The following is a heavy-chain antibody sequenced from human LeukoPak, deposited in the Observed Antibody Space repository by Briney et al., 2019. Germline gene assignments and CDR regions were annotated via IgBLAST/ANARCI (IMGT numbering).Heavy chain of an antibody. CDR2: IYYSGST. V-gene: IGHV4-59*01. J-gene: IGHJ6*02. CDR3: ARFSAVYVWGYYYYYVIDV. CDR1: GGSISSYY. D-gene: IGHD3-16*01. Sequence: SETLSLTCTVSGGSISSYYWSWIRPPPGKGLEWIGYIYYSGSTNYNPSLKSRVTISVDTSNNQFSLKLSSVTAADTAVYYCARFSAVYVWGYYYYYVIDVWGQGTTATVSS.